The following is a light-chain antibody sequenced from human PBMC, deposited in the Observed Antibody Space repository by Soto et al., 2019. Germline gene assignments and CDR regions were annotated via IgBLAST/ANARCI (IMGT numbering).Light chain of an antibody. J-gene: IGLJ2*01. V-gene: IGLV1-40*01. CDR1: SSNIGAGYA. Sequence: QSVLTQPASVSGAPGQWVTISCTGSSSNIGAGYAVHWYQHLPGTAPKLLIYDNTNRPSGVPDRFSGSESATSASLAITGLQHEDEADYYCRSYDTSLSAAVFGGGTKLTVL. CDR2: DNT. CDR3: RSYDTSLSAAV.